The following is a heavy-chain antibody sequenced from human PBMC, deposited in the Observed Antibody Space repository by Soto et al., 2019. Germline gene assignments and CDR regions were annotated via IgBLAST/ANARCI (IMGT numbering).Heavy chain of an antibody. CDR2: IYYSGST. V-gene: IGHV4-59*08. D-gene: IGHD6-13*01. J-gene: IGHJ4*02. Sequence: PSDTLSLTCTVSGGSVSIYYWSWIRQPPGKGLEWVGYIYYSGSTNYNPSLKSRVTISVDTSKNQFSLKLNSVTAADTAVYYCARRYGSSFDYWGQGTLVTVSS. CDR3: ARRYGSSFDY. CDR1: GGSVSIYY.